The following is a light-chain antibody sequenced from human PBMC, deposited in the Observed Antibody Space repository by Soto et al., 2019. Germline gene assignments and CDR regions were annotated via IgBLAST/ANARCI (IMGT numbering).Light chain of an antibody. CDR1: QGISTW. CDR3: QQSYSNPPT. CDR2: DAS. Sequence: IQMTQSPSYVSAYVGDRVAITCRASQGISTWLVWYQQKPGRAPKVLIYDASSLQSGVPSRFSGSGSGTDFTLTISSLQPEDFGIYYCQQSYSNPPTFGGGTKVEI. V-gene: IGKV1-12*01. J-gene: IGKJ4*01.